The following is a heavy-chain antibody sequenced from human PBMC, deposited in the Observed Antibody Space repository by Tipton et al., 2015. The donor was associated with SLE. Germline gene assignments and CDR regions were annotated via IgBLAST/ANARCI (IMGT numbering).Heavy chain of an antibody. D-gene: IGHD3-22*01. CDR2: INSDGITT. J-gene: IGHJ4*02. CDR3: VRDHYYDSNGWVWDY. V-gene: IGHV3-74*01. Sequence: GSLRLSCVASGFTFSTFWMHWVRQAPGKGLVWVARINSDGITTNYADSVKGRFTISRDNAKNTLYLQVNSLRAEDTAVYYCVRDHYYDSNGWVWDYWGQGTLVTVSS. CDR1: GFTFSTFW.